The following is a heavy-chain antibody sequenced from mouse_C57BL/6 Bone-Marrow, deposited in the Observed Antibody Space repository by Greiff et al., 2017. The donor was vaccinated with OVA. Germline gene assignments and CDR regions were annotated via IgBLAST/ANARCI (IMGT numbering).Heavy chain of an antibody. J-gene: IGHJ4*01. Sequence: DVKLVESGGGLVQPGGSLSLSCAASGFTFTDYYMSWVRQPPGKALEWLGFIRNKANGYTTEYSASVKGRFTISRDNSQSILYLQMNALRAEDSATYYCARDSTVVADYAMDDWGQGTSVTVSS. V-gene: IGHV7-3*01. D-gene: IGHD1-1*01. CDR2: IRNKANGYTT. CDR1: GFTFTDYY. CDR3: ARDSTVVADYAMDD.